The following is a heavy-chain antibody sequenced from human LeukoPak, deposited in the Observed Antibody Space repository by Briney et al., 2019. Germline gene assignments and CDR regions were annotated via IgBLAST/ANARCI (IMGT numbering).Heavy chain of an antibody. Sequence: GGSLRLSCAASGFTFSSYAMSWVRQAPGKGLEWVSAISGSGGSTYYADSVKGRFTISRDNSKNTLYLQMNSLRAEDTAVYYCAKDSGRSGIYYGMDVWGQGTTVTVSS. D-gene: IGHD1-26*01. J-gene: IGHJ6*02. CDR3: AKDSGRSGIYYGMDV. V-gene: IGHV3-23*01. CDR2: ISGSGGST. CDR1: GFTFSSYA.